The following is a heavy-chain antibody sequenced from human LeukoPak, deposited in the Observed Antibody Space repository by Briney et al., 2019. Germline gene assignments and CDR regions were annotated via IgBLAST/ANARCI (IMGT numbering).Heavy chain of an antibody. Sequence: ASVKVSCKASGYTFTSYVISWVRQAPGQGLEWMGWISTYNGNTNYAQKLQGRVTMTTDTSTSTAYMELRSLRSDDTAVYYCARDLGRYCSGGSCYYYYSMDVWGKGTTVTISS. J-gene: IGHJ6*03. CDR1: GYTFTSYV. CDR2: ISTYNGNT. V-gene: IGHV1-18*01. D-gene: IGHD2-15*01. CDR3: ARDLGRYCSGGSCYYYYSMDV.